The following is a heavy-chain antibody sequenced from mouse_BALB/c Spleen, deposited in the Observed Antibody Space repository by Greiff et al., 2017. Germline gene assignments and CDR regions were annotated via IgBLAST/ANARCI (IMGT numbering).Heavy chain of an antibody. CDR2: ISSGGSYT. V-gene: IGHV5-6-4*01. CDR1: GFTFSSYT. J-gene: IGHJ4*01. Sequence: EVKVVESGGGLVKPGGSLKLSCAASGFTFSSYTMSWVRQTPEKRLEWVATISSGGSYTYYPDSVKGRFTISRDNAKNTLYLQMSSLKSEDTAMYYCTRDLGDRYAYAMDYWGQGTSVTVSS. CDR3: TRDLGDRYAYAMDY. D-gene: IGHD2-14*01.